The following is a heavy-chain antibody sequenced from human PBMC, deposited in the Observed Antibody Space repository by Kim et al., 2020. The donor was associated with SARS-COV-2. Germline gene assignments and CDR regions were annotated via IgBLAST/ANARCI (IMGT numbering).Heavy chain of an antibody. D-gene: IGHD2-2*01. Sequence: YYADSLKGRFTISRDNAKNSLFMQMNSLRAEDTAVYYCARAGSRLGYFDYWGQGTLVTVSS. J-gene: IGHJ4*02. V-gene: IGHV3-21*01. CDR3: ARAGSRLGYFDY.